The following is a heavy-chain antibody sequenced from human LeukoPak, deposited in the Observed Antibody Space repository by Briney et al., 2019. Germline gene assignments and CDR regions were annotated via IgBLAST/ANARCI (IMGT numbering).Heavy chain of an antibody. J-gene: IGHJ3*02. CDR1: GYTFTGYY. V-gene: IGHV1-2*02. CDR3: ARRLYSTDAFDI. D-gene: IGHD3-3*01. Sequence: ASVKLSCKASGYTFTGYYMHWVRQAPGQGLEWMGWINPNSGGTNYAQRFQGRVSMSTDTSISTAYMELSRLRSDDTAVYYCARRLYSTDAFDIWGQGTMVTVSS. CDR2: INPNSGGT.